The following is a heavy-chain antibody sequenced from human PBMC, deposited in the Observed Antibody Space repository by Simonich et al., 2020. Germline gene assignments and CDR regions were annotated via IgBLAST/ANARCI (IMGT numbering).Heavy chain of an antibody. CDR3: AREGAGNDAFDI. Sequence: QVQLVESGGGVVQPGRSLRLSCASSGFTFFSYAMHWVRQGTGNRMKVVAVISDYGSNEYYADSVKGLFTISRDNSKNTLYLQMNSLRAEDTAVYYCAREGAGNDAFDIWGQGTMVTVSS. CDR2: ISDYGSNE. J-gene: IGHJ3*02. V-gene: IGHV3-30*04. CDR1: GFTFFSYA. D-gene: IGHD1-26*01.